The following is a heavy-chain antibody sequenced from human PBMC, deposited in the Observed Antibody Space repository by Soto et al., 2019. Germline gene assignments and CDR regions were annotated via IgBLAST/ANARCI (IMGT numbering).Heavy chain of an antibody. J-gene: IGHJ4*02. Sequence: GESLKISCKGSGYSFTSYWIGWVRQMPGKGLEWMGIIYPGDSDTRYSPSFRGQVTISADKSINTAYLQWNSLKASDTAMYFCARPTGGPSRSPFDYWGQGTLVTVSS. CDR2: IYPGDSDT. V-gene: IGHV5-51*01. D-gene: IGHD2-8*02. CDR1: GYSFTSYW. CDR3: ARPTGGPSRSPFDY.